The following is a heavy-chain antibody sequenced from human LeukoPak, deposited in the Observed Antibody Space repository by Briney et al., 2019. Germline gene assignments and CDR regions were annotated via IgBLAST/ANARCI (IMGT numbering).Heavy chain of an antibody. CDR3: ARDLGQYYDTSDNWFDP. CDR2: IYSGGST. Sequence: GGSLRLSCAASGFTVSSNYMSWVRQAPGKGLEWVSVIYSGGSTYYADSVKGRFTISRDNAKNTLNLQMNSLRAEDTAVYYCARDLGQYYDTSDNWFDPWGQGTLVAVSS. V-gene: IGHV3-53*01. D-gene: IGHD3-22*01. J-gene: IGHJ5*02. CDR1: GFTVSSNY.